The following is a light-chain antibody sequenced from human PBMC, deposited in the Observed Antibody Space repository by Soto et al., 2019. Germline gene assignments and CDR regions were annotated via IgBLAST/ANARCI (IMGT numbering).Light chain of an antibody. CDR2: GVF. CDR3: QHYDGSPRT. J-gene: IGKJ2*01. CDR1: QSVKSNY. V-gene: IGKV3-20*01. Sequence: ETVLTKSPGTVSLSPGERATLSCRTSQSVKSNYLAWYQQKPGQAPRLLIYGVFNRATGIPDRFSGSGSGTDFTLTISGLEPEDSAVYYCQHYDGSPRTFGQGTKLEIK.